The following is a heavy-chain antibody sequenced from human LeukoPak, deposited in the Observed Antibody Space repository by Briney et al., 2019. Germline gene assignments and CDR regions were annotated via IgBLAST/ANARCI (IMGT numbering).Heavy chain of an antibody. CDR2: ISSSSSYI. Sequence: GGSLRLSCAASGFTVSSHSMNWVRQAPGKGLEWVSSISSSSSYIYYADSVKGRFTISRDNAKNSLYLQMNSLRAEDTAVYYCSRESDDGDYLDYWGQGTLVTVSS. J-gene: IGHJ4*02. CDR1: GFTVSSHS. D-gene: IGHD4-17*01. V-gene: IGHV3-21*01. CDR3: SRESDDGDYLDY.